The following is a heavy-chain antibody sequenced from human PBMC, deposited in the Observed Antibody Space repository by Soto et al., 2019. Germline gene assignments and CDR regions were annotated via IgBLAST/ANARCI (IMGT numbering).Heavy chain of an antibody. V-gene: IGHV3-23*01. CDR3: AKSRYSDSSGDFYDY. D-gene: IGHD3-22*01. Sequence: AGSLRLSCAASAFTFNNYAMSWVRQAQGKGLEWVSGIGGSGRTTYYADSVKGRFTISRDNSNNALFLQMNSLRAEDTAVYYCAKSRYSDSSGDFYDYWGQGTLVTVSS. J-gene: IGHJ4*02. CDR1: AFTFNNYA. CDR2: IGGSGRTT.